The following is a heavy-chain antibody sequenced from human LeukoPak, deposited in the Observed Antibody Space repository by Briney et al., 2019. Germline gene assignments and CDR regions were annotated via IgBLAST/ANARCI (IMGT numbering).Heavy chain of an antibody. V-gene: IGHV3-23*01. CDR1: GFTFSSYA. CDR3: AKGPLSHFDY. J-gene: IGHJ4*02. Sequence: GGSLRLSCAASGFTFSSYAMNWVRQAPGKGLEWVSAINGNGGSTYYAVSVKGRFTISRDNSKNTLYLQMNSLRAEDTAVYYCAKGPLSHFDYWGQGTLVTVSS. CDR2: INGNGGST. D-gene: IGHD2/OR15-2a*01.